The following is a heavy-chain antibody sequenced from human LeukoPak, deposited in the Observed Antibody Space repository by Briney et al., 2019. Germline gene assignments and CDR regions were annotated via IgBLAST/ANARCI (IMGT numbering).Heavy chain of an antibody. Sequence: PGGSLRLSCAASGFTVSSNYMSWVRQAPGKGLEWVSVIYSGGSTYYADSVKGRFTISRDNSKNTLYLQMNSLRAEDTAVYYCARVDLTGYYPFDYWGQGTLVTVSS. V-gene: IGHV3-53*01. CDR1: GFTVSSNY. CDR3: ARVDLTGYYPFDY. D-gene: IGHD3-9*01. CDR2: IYSGGST. J-gene: IGHJ4*02.